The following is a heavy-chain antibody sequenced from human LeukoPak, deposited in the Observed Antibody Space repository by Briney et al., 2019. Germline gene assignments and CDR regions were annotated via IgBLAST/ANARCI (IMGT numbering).Heavy chain of an antibody. V-gene: IGHV3-7*01. J-gene: IGHJ4*02. Sequence: GGSLRLSCAAAGFALSRHWMSWVRQAKGKGLECVAKIREDGSEKHYVGSVKGRFIISRDNAKNSLYLQMNSLRAEDTAVYYCARDYTGGWNDYWGQGTLVTVSS. D-gene: IGHD7-27*01. CDR3: ARDYTGGWNDY. CDR2: IREDGSEK. CDR1: GFALSRHW.